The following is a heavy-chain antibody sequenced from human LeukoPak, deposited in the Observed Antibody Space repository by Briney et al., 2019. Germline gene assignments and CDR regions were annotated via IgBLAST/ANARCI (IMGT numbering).Heavy chain of an antibody. CDR1: GFTFSSYG. CDR3: ARGGIAAAYDWFDP. J-gene: IGHJ5*02. CDR2: IWYDGSNK. D-gene: IGHD6-13*01. Sequence: GGSLRLSCAASGFTFSSYGMHWVRQAPGKGLGWVAVIWYDGSNKYYADSVKGRFTISRDNSKNTLYLQMNSLRAEDTAVYYCARGGIAAAYDWFDPWGQGTLVTVSS. V-gene: IGHV3-33*01.